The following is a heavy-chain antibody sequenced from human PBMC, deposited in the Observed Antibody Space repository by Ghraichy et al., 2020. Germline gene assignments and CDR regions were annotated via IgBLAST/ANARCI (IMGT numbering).Heavy chain of an antibody. CDR2: IYYSGST. D-gene: IGHD3-3*01. CDR3: ASLAYYDFWSGYYGGYYFDY. Sequence: SETLSLTCTVSGGSISSSSYYWGWIRQPPGKGLEWIGSIYYSGSTYYNPSLKSRVTISVDTSKNQFSLKLSSVTAADTAVYYCASLAYYDFWSGYYGGYYFDYWGQGTLVTVSS. CDR1: GGSISSSSYY. J-gene: IGHJ4*02. V-gene: IGHV4-39*01.